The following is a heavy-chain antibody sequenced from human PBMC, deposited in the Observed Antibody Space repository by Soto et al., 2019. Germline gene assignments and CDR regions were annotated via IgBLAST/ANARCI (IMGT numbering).Heavy chain of an antibody. CDR1: GGTFSSYA. Sequence: QVQLVQSGAEVKKPGSSVKVSCKASGGTFSSYAISWVRQAPGQGLEWMGGIIPIFGTANYAQKFQGRVTMTADESTSTAYMELSSLRSEDTDVYYCARTAYCGGDCSSLVGAEYFQHWGQGTLVTVSS. CDR3: ARTAYCGGDCSSLVGAEYFQH. CDR2: IIPIFGTA. J-gene: IGHJ1*01. D-gene: IGHD2-21*02. V-gene: IGHV1-69*01.